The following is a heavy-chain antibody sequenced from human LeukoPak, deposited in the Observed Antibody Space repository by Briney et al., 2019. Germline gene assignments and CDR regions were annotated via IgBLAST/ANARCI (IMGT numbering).Heavy chain of an antibody. CDR3: ARLYGSGSYFY. J-gene: IGHJ4*02. CDR2: IYSAGST. CDR1: GFTVSSNY. D-gene: IGHD3-10*01. Sequence: GGSLRLSCAASGFTVSSNYMSWVRQAPGKGLEWVSVIYSAGSTYYADSVKGRFTTSRDNSKNTLYLQMNSLRAEDTAVYYCARLYGSGSYFYWGQGTLVTVSS. V-gene: IGHV3-66*04.